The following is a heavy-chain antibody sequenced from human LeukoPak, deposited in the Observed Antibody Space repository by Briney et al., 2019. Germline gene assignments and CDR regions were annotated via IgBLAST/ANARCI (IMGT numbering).Heavy chain of an antibody. V-gene: IGHV3-30*18. Sequence: GSLRLSCAASGFTFGSYGMHWVRQAPGKGLEWVAVISYDGSNKYYADSVKGRFTISRDNSKNTLYLQMNSLRAEDTAVYYCAKEDYGDPLYYYYYYGMDVWGKGTTVTVSS. CDR2: ISYDGSNK. CDR1: GFTFGSYG. D-gene: IGHD4-17*01. CDR3: AKEDYGDPLYYYYYYGMDV. J-gene: IGHJ6*04.